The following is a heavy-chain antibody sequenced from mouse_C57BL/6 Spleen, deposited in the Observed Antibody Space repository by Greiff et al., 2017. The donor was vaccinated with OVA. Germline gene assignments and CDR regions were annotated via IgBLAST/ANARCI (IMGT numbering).Heavy chain of an antibody. CDR2: ISYSGST. Sequence: EVKLVESGPGMVKPSQSLSLTCTVTGYSITSGYDWHWIRHFPGNKLEWMGYISYSGSTNYNPSLKSRISITHDTSKNHFFLKVNSVTTEDTATYYCASNWDENYAMDYWGQGTSVTVSS. D-gene: IGHD4-1*01. V-gene: IGHV3-1*01. J-gene: IGHJ4*01. CDR1: GYSITSGYD. CDR3: ASNWDENYAMDY.